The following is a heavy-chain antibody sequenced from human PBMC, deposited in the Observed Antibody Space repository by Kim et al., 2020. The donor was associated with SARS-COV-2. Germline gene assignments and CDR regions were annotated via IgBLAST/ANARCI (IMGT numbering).Heavy chain of an antibody. D-gene: IGHD7-27*01. CDR2: IYNSGST. CDR1: GGSINTYY. Sequence: SETLSLTCTVSGGSINTYYWNWIRQPPSKGLEWIGYIYNSGSTDYNPSLKSRVTISADTSKKQLSLKLSSVTAADTAVYYCARRDSTNWYFDYWGLGTLVTVSS. CDR3: ARRDSTNWYFDY. V-gene: IGHV4-59*08. J-gene: IGHJ4*02.